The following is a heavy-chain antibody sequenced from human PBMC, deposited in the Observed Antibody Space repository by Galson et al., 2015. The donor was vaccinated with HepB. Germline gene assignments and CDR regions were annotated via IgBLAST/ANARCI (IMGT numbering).Heavy chain of an antibody. V-gene: IGHV3-33*01. CDR2: IWYDGSNK. CDR1: GFTFSSYG. Sequence: SLRLSCAASGFTFSSYGMHWVRQAPGKGLEWVAVIWYDGSNKYYADSVKGRFTISRDNSKNTLYLQMNSLRAEDTAVYYCARVSCSGGSCSLVGAFDIWGQGTMVTVSS. D-gene: IGHD2-15*01. J-gene: IGHJ3*02. CDR3: ARVSCSGGSCSLVGAFDI.